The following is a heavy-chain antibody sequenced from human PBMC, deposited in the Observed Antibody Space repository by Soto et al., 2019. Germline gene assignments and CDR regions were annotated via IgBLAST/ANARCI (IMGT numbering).Heavy chain of an antibody. D-gene: IGHD3-3*01. CDR2: IYYTGIT. CDR3: ARFSDFWSGYYWFDP. Sequence: PSETLSLTCTVSGVSISSYYWSWIRQPPGKGLEWIGYIYYTGITNYSPSLKRRVTISVDTSKNQFSLKLNSVTAADTAVYYCARFSDFWSGYYWFDPWGQGTLVTVSS. CDR1: GVSISSYY. J-gene: IGHJ5*02. V-gene: IGHV4-59*01.